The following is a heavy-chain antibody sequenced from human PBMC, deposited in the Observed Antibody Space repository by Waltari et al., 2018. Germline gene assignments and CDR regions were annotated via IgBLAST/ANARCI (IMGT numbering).Heavy chain of an antibody. J-gene: IGHJ5*02. D-gene: IGHD1-26*01. CDR2: INQDGSAK. V-gene: IGHV3-7*01. CDR3: VTDVSGWFVN. CDR1: GVDVSTYW. Sequence: DVQLVGSGGGLVEPGGSMRSSCSASGVDVSTYWMTWVRQAPGRGLECVANINQDGSAKYYVDSVRCRSTISRDNANNSLFLQIKSLRDDDTAVYYCVTDVSGWFVNWGQGTSVTVSS.